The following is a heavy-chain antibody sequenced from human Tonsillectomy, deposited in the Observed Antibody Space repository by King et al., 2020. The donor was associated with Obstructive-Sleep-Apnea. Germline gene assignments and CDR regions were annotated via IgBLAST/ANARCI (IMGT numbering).Heavy chain of an antibody. J-gene: IGHJ4*02. CDR1: GDSISNYY. Sequence: QVQLQESGPGLVKPSETLSLTCTVSGDSISNYYWSWIRQPPGKGLEWIGYMYYSGNTNYNPSLKSRVTISADTSKIQFSLRLNSVSAADTAVYYCARHRGVEDYGGYGDYFDYWGQGTLVTVSS. V-gene: IGHV4-59*08. CDR3: ARHRGVEDYGGYGDYFDY. CDR2: MYYSGNT. D-gene: IGHD5-12*01.